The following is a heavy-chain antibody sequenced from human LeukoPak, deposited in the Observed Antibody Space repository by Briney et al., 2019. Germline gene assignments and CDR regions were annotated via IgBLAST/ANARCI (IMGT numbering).Heavy chain of an antibody. CDR3: ARACSSASCFDP. D-gene: IGHD2-2*01. V-gene: IGHV4-59*11. J-gene: IGHJ5*02. CDR2: IYDSGIT. Sequence: PSETLSLTCRGSGVSINSLYFIWIRQSPGKGLEWIGYIYDSGITKYNPSLKSRVTISVDTSKNHFSLRLRSVTAADTAVYFCARACSSASCFDPWGQGTLVTVSS. CDR1: GVSINSLY.